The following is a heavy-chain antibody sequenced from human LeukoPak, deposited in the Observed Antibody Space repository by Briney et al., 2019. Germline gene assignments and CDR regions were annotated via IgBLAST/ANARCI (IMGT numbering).Heavy chain of an antibody. Sequence: PSQTLSLTCTVSGGPISSGSYCWSWIRQPAGKGLEWIGRIYTTGSTNYNPSLKSRVTISVDTSKNQFSLKLSSVTAADTAVYYCARGDSSSWLYYFDYWGQGTLVTVSS. CDR2: IYTTGST. J-gene: IGHJ4*02. V-gene: IGHV4-61*02. D-gene: IGHD6-13*01. CDR3: ARGDSSSWLYYFDY. CDR1: GGPISSGSYC.